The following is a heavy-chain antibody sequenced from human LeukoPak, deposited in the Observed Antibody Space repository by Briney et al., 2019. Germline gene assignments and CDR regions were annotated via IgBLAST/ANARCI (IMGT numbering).Heavy chain of an antibody. V-gene: IGHV3-23*01. CDR3: AKTRPLDSSSWSHGDY. J-gene: IGHJ4*02. CDR1: GFTFSSYA. CDR2: ISGSGDST. D-gene: IGHD6-13*01. Sequence: GGSLRLSCAASGFTFSSYAMSWVRQAPGKGLEWVSAISGSGDSTYYGGSVKGRFTISRDNSKNTLYLQMNSLRAEDTAVYYCAKTRPLDSSSWSHGDYWGQGTLVTVSS.